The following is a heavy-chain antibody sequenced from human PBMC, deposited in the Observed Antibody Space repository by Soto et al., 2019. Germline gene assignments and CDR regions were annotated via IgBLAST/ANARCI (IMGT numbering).Heavy chain of an antibody. V-gene: IGHV2-70*04. Sequence: SGPTLVNPTQTLTLTCTFSGFSLSTSGMRVSWIRRPPGKALEWLARIDWDDDKFYSTSLKTRLTISKDTSKNQVVLTMTNMAPVDTATYYCARSPPNHDGFEIWGQGTMVTVSS. CDR2: IDWDDDK. CDR1: GFSLSTSGMR. J-gene: IGHJ3*02. CDR3: ARSPPNHDGFEI.